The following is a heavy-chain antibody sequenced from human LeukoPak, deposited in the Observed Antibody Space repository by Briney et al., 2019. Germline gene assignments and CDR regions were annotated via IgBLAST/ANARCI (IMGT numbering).Heavy chain of an antibody. Sequence: SETLSLTCIVSGYSLSSGYYWGWIRQPPGKGLEWIGSIYHGGSTYYSPSLKSRVTISVDTSKNQFSLKLSSVTAADTAVYFCARDGAGYCSSTSCRAGVDYWGQGTLVTVSS. D-gene: IGHD2-2*01. V-gene: IGHV4-38-2*02. J-gene: IGHJ4*02. CDR3: ARDGAGYCSSTSCRAGVDY. CDR1: GYSLSSGYY. CDR2: IYHGGST.